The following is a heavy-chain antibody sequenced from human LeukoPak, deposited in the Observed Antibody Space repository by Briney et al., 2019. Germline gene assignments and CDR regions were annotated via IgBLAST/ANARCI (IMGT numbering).Heavy chain of an antibody. CDR1: GFTFSSYA. CDR2: ISGTGGST. Sequence: GGSLRLSCAASGFTFSSYAMSWVRQAPGKGLEWVSSISGTGGSTHYADSVKGRFTISRDNSLNSLYLQMNSLRAEDTAIYYCANPYGAADYYYGMDVWGQGTTVTVSS. D-gene: IGHD4/OR15-4a*01. CDR3: ANPYGAADYYYGMDV. J-gene: IGHJ6*02. V-gene: IGHV3-23*01.